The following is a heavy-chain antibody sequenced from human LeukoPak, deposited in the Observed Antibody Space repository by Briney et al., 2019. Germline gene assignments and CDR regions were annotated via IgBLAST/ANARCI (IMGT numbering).Heavy chain of an antibody. CDR1: GFTFSSYE. D-gene: IGHD4-17*01. V-gene: IGHV3-48*03. CDR3: AREFRDYGEDFDY. CDR2: ISSSGSTI. Sequence: GGSLRLSCAASGFTFSSYEMNWVRQAPGKGLEWVSYISSSGSTIYYADSVKGRFTISRDNAKNSLYLQMNSLRAEDTAVYYCAREFRDYGEDFDYWGQGTLVTVSS. J-gene: IGHJ4*02.